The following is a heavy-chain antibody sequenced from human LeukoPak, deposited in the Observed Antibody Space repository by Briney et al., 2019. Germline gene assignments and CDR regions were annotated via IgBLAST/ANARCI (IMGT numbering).Heavy chain of an antibody. Sequence: ASVKVSCKASGYTFTSYYMHWVRQAPGQGLEWMGIINPSGGSTSYAQKFQGRVTMTEDTSTDTAYMELSSLRSEDTAVYYCATNSYYDSSGYFWGQGTLVTVSS. V-gene: IGHV1-46*01. J-gene: IGHJ4*02. CDR3: ATNSYYDSSGYF. CDR2: INPSGGST. CDR1: GYTFTSYY. D-gene: IGHD3-22*01.